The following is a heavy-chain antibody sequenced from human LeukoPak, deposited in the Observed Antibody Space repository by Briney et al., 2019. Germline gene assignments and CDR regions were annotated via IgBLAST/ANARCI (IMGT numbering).Heavy chain of an antibody. V-gene: IGHV4-34*01. CDR3: ARDIVVVPAASTEDAFDI. CDR1: GGSFSGYY. J-gene: IGHJ3*02. Sequence: SETLSLTCAVYGGSFSGYYWSWIRQPPGMGLEWMGEINHSGSTNYNPSLNSRVTISVGTSKNPFSLKLSSVTAADTAVYYCARDIVVVPAASTEDAFDIWGQGTMVTVSS. D-gene: IGHD2-2*01. CDR2: INHSGST.